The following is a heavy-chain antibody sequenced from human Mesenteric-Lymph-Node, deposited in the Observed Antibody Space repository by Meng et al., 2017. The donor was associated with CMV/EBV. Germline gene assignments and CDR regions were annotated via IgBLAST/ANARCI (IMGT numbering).Heavy chain of an antibody. CDR1: GFTFSSHW. J-gene: IGHJ6*02. V-gene: IGHV3-74*01. Sequence: GESLKISCAASGFTFSSHWMHWVRQGPGKGLVWVSRINDDGSSTTYADSVKGRFTISRDNAKNTLYLQMNSLRVEDTAVYYCARAAWGIFGVVITPYYYYGMDVWGQGTTVTVSS. CDR2: INDDGSST. D-gene: IGHD3-3*01. CDR3: ARAAWGIFGVVITPYYYYGMDV.